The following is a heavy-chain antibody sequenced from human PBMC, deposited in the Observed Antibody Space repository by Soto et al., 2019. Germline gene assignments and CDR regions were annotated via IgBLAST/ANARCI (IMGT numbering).Heavy chain of an antibody. CDR3: ARGGSGYTDAFDI. V-gene: IGHV3-33*01. D-gene: IGHD3-22*01. CDR1: GFTFSSYG. J-gene: IGHJ3*02. Sequence: PGGSLRLSCAASGFTFSSYGMHWVRQAPGKGLEWVAVIWYDGSNKYYADSVKGRFTISRDNSKNTLYLQMNSLRAEDTAVYYCARGGSGYTDAFDIWGQGTMVTVS. CDR2: IWYDGSNK.